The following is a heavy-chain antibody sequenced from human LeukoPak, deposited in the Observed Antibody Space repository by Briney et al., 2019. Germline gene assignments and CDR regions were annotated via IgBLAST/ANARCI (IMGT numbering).Heavy chain of an antibody. CDR3: ARLPRSGWYDNYYYYGMDV. D-gene: IGHD6-19*01. CDR2: ISAYNGNT. CDR1: GYTFTSYG. J-gene: IGHJ6*02. Sequence: ASVKVSCKASGYTFTSYGISWVRQAPGQGLEWMGWISAYNGNTDYAQKLQGRVTMTTDTSTSTAYMELRSLRSDDTAVYYCARLPRSGWYDNYYYYGMDVWGQGTTVTVSS. V-gene: IGHV1-18*01.